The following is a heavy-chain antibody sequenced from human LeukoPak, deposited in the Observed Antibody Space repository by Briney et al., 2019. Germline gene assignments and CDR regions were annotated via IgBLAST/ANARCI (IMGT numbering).Heavy chain of an antibody. CDR3: ARSVSEYYYYYMDV. CDR1: GFTFSSYW. J-gene: IGHJ6*03. D-gene: IGHD5/OR15-5a*01. CDR2: IKQDGSEK. V-gene: IGHV3-7*01. Sequence: GGSLRLSCAASGFTFSSYWMSWVRQAPGKGLEWMANIKQDGSEKYYVDSVKGRFTISRDNAKNSLYLQMNSLRAEDTAVYYCARSVSEYYYYYMDVWGKGTTVTVSS.